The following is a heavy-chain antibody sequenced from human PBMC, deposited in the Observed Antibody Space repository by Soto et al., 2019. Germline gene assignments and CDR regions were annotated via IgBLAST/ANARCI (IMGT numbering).Heavy chain of an antibody. CDR1: GYTFTTYA. CDR2: INAGNGNT. J-gene: IGHJ4*02. V-gene: IGHV1-3*01. Sequence: QVQLVQSGAEVKKPGASVKVSCKASGYTFTTYAMHWVRQAPGQRLEWMGWINAGNGNTKYSQKFQGRVTITRDTSASPAYMDLSSLRSEDTAVYYCARDKGYCSSTSCYNPLFDYWGQGTPVTVSS. D-gene: IGHD2-2*02. CDR3: ARDKGYCSSTSCYNPLFDY.